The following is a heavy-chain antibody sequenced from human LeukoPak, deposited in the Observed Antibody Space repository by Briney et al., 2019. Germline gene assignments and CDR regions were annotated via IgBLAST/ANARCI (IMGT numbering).Heavy chain of an antibody. CDR2: IYYSGST. D-gene: IGHD3-9*01. J-gene: IGHJ5*02. V-gene: IGHV4-59*01. CDR1: GGSISSYY. Sequence: SETLSLTCTVSGGSISSYYWSWIRQPPGKGLEWIGYIYYSGSTNYNPSLKSRVTISVDTPKNQFSLKLSSVTAADTAVYYCARVLTGTLWFDPWSQGTLVTVSS. CDR3: ARVLTGTLWFDP.